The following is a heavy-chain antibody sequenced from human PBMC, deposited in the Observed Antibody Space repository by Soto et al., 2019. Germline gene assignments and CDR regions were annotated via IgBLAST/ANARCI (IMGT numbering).Heavy chain of an antibody. D-gene: IGHD6-13*01. CDR1: GYTFTGYY. CDR2: INPNSGGT. J-gene: IGHJ5*02. V-gene: IGHV1-2*04. CDR3: ARAIAAAGTFDP. Sequence: ASVKVSCKASGYTFTGYYMHWVRQAPGQGLEWMGWINPNSGGTNYAQKFQGWVTMTTDTSTSTAYMELRSLRSDDTAVYYCARAIAAAGTFDPWGQGTLVTVSS.